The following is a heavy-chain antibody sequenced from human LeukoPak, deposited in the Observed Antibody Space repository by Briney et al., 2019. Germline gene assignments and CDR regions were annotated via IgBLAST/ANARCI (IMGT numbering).Heavy chain of an antibody. D-gene: IGHD2-8*01. CDR2: LSGSGSST. J-gene: IGHJ4*02. Sequence: GGSLRLSCAASGFTFSSYAMSWVRQAPGKGLEWVSALSGSGSSTYYADSVKGRFTISRDNSKNTLYLQLNSLRAEDTAVYYCAKGDIGIVLNWGQGTLVTVSS. CDR3: AKGDIGIVLN. V-gene: IGHV3-23*01. CDR1: GFTFSSYA.